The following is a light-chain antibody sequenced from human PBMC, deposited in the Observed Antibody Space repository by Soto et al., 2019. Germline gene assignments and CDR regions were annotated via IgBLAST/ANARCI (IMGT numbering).Light chain of an antibody. CDR1: QTVSSK. V-gene: IGKV3-11*01. CDR2: DTS. J-gene: IGKJ4*01. Sequence: EIVLTQSPATLSSSPGERATLSCRASQTVSSKLAWYQHKPGQAPRLLIYDTSNRATGIPARFSGSGSGTDFTLTISRLEPEDFAVYYCQQFSSYPLTFGGGTKVDIK. CDR3: QQFSSYPLT.